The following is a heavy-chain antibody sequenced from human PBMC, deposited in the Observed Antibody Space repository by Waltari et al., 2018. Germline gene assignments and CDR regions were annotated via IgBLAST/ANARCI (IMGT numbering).Heavy chain of an antibody. J-gene: IGHJ4*02. V-gene: IGHV3-74*02. CDR1: GCTCGGPW. CDR3: ARGAITEPWY. D-gene: IGHD1-20*01. CDR2: INNDGTTT. Sequence: EVQLVESGGGLVQPGGSMRLPCDAFGCTCGGPWLHWVRQAPGKGLVWVSHINNDGTTTNYADSVKGRFTISRDNAKNTLYLQMNSLRAEDTAMYYCARGAITEPWYWGQGTLLTVSS.